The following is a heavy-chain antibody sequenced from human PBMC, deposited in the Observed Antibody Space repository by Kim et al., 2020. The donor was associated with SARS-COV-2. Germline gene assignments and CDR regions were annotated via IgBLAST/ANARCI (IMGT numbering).Heavy chain of an antibody. J-gene: IGHJ4*02. V-gene: IGHV3-23*01. CDR1: GFTFSSYA. CDR3: AKGGTGSGDFDY. CDR2: IIGSGGST. D-gene: IGHD3-10*01. Sequence: GGSLRLSCAASGFTFSSYAMSWVRQAPGKGLEWVSAIIGSGGSTYYADSVKGRFTISRDNSKNTLYLQMNSLRAEDTAVYYCAKGGTGSGDFDYWGQGTLVTVSS.